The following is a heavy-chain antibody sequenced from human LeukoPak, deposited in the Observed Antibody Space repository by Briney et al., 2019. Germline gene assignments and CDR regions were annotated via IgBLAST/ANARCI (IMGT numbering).Heavy chain of an antibody. CDR1: GYTSTGYY. CDR3: ARVSYYVWGSYRYSPFDY. D-gene: IGHD3-16*02. CDR2: INPNSGGT. Sequence: GASVKVSCKASGYTSTGYYMHWVRQAPGQGLEWMGWINPNSGGTNYAQKFQGRVTMTRDTSISTAYMELSRLRSDDTAVYYCARVSYYVWGSYRYSPFDYCGQGTLVTVSS. V-gene: IGHV1-2*02. J-gene: IGHJ4*02.